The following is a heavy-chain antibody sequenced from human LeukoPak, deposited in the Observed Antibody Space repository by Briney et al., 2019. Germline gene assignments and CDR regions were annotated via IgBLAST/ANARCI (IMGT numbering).Heavy chain of an antibody. CDR3: ARDRRSSGSVSFDY. CDR1: GFTFSSYS. V-gene: IGHV3-21*01. D-gene: IGHD6-19*01. Sequence: PGRSLRLSCAASGFTFSSYSMNWVRQAPGKGLEWVSSISSSSSYIYYADSVKGRFTISRDNAKNSLYLQMNSLRAENTAVYYCARDRRSSGSVSFDYWGQGTLVTVSS. CDR2: ISSSSSYI. J-gene: IGHJ4*02.